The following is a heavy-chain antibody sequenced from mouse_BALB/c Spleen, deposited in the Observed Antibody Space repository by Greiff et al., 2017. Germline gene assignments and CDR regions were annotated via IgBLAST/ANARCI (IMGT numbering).Heavy chain of an antibody. CDR1: GFNIKDYY. J-gene: IGHJ4*01. Sequence: VQLKESGAELVRPGALVKLSCKASGFNIKDYYMHWVKQRPEQGLEWIGWIDPENGNTIYDPKFQGKASITADTSANTAYLQLSSLTSEDTAVYYCARDYGNYVGAMDYWGQGTAVTVSS. V-gene: IGHV14-1*02. D-gene: IGHD2-1*01. CDR3: ARDYGNYVGAMDY. CDR2: IDPENGNT.